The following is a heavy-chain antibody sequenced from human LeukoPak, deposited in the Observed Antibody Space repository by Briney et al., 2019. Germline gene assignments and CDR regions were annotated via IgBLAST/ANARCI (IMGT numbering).Heavy chain of an antibody. CDR3: ARAARGVVRGVIQDY. V-gene: IGHV1-18*01. D-gene: IGHD3-10*01. CDR2: ISAYNGNT. CDR1: GYTFTSYG. J-gene: IGHJ4*02. Sequence: ASVKVSCKASGYTFTSYGISWVRQAPGQGLEWMGWISAYNGNTNNAQKLQGRVTMTTDTSTSTAYMELRSLRSDDTAVYYCARAARGVVRGVIQDYWGQGTLVTVSS.